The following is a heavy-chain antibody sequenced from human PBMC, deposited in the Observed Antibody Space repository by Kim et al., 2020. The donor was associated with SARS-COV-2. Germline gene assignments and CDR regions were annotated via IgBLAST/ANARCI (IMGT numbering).Heavy chain of an antibody. V-gene: IGHV4-4*07. J-gene: IGHJ4*02. Sequence: SETLSLTCTVSGGSISSYYWSWIRQPAGKGLEWIGRIYTSGSTNYNPSLKSRVTMSVDTSKNQFSLKLSSVTAADTAVYYCARGLYSYGYVIDDYWGQGTLVTVSS. CDR1: GGSISSYY. CDR2: IYTSGST. CDR3: ARGLYSYGYVIDDY. D-gene: IGHD5-18*01.